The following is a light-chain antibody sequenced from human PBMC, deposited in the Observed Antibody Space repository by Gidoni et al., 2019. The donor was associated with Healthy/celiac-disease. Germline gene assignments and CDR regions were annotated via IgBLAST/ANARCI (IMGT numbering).Light chain of an antibody. CDR3: QQSYSTPRT. J-gene: IGKJ1*01. Sequence: DIQMTQSPSSLSASVGDRVTITCRASQRISSYLNWYQQKPGKAPKLLIYAASSLQSWVPSRFSGSGSGTDFTLTISSLQPEDFATYYCQQSYSTPRTFGQXTKVEIK. V-gene: IGKV1-39*01. CDR2: AAS. CDR1: QRISSY.